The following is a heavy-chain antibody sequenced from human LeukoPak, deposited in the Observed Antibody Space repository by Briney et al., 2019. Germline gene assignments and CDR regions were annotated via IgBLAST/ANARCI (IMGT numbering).Heavy chain of an antibody. J-gene: IGHJ4*02. D-gene: IGHD2-15*01. Sequence: GGSLRLSCVVSGFAFSSLAMHWVRQAPGKGLEWVAFISYDGNNQYYADSAKGRFTISRDNSKNTLYLQMNNLRAEDTAIYYCARVGSRYCSGANCYDGFWGQGTLVSVSS. CDR2: ISYDGNNQ. CDR3: ARVGSRYCSGANCYDGF. CDR1: GFAFSSLA. V-gene: IGHV3-30-3*01.